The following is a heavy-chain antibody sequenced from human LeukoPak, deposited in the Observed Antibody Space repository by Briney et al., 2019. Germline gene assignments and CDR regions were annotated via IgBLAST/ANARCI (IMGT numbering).Heavy chain of an antibody. V-gene: IGHV3-7*01. J-gene: IGHJ3*02. CDR2: IKQDGSEK. CDR3: ARVGDFWSGDTDAFDI. CDR1: GFTCSSYW. Sequence: GGSLRLSCAASGFTCSSYWMSWVRQAPGKGLEWVANIKQDGSEKYYVDSVKGRFTISRDNAKNSLYLQMNSLRAEDTAVYYCARVGDFWSGDTDAFDIWGQGTMVTVSS. D-gene: IGHD3-3*01.